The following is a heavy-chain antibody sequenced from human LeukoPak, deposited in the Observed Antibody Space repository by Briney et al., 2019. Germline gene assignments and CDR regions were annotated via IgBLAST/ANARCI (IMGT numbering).Heavy chain of an antibody. D-gene: IGHD2-2*01. V-gene: IGHV5-51*01. CDR1: GYSFTSYW. Sequence: GESLKISCKGSGYSFTSYWIGWVRQMPGKGLEWMGIIYPGDSDTRYSPSFQGQVTISADKSISTAYPQWSSLKASDTAMYYCARLVVPVTYYFDYWGQGTLVTVSS. CDR2: IYPGDSDT. J-gene: IGHJ4*02. CDR3: ARLVVPVTYYFDY.